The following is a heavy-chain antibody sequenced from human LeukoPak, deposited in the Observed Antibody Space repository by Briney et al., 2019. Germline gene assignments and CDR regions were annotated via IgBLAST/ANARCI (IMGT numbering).Heavy chain of an antibody. V-gene: IGHV4-59*11. CDR1: GGSISSHY. CDR2: IYYSGST. D-gene: IGHD5-18*01. Sequence: TASETLSLTCTVSGGSISSHYWSWIRQPPGKGLEWIGYIYYSGSTNYNPSLKSRVTISVDTSKNQFSLKLSSVTAADTAVYYCARGLVPNSYGYYFDYWGQGTLVTVSS. CDR3: ARGLVPNSYGYYFDY. J-gene: IGHJ4*02.